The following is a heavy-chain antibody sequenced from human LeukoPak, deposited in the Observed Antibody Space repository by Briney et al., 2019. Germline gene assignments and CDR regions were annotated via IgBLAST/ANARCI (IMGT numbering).Heavy chain of an antibody. CDR2: IYYSGST. CDR1: GGSISSGDYY. J-gene: IGHJ2*01. Sequence: SQTLSLTCTVSGGSISSGDYYWSWIRQPPGKGLEWIGYIYYSGSTYYNPSLKSRVTISVDTSKNQFSLKLSSVTAADTAVYYCARGPMDIVVVVAAGLDWYFDLWGRGTLVTVSS. V-gene: IGHV4-30-4*01. D-gene: IGHD2-15*01. CDR3: ARGPMDIVVVVAAGLDWYFDL.